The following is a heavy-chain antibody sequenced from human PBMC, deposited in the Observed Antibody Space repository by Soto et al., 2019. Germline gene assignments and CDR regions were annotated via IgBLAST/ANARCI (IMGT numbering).Heavy chain of an antibody. CDR2: IYPGDPDT. CDR1: GYSSTTHW. CDR3: ARSVPLGGDPGNYYNPSYFDY. V-gene: IGHV5-51*01. J-gene: IGHJ4*02. Sequence: GESLKISCKGSGYSSTTHWIGWVRQMPGKGLEWMGIIYPGDPDTRYSPSFRGQVTISADKSINTAYLQWSSLKASDTAMYYCARSVPLGGDPGNYYNPSYFDYWGQGTLVTVSS. D-gene: IGHD3-10*01.